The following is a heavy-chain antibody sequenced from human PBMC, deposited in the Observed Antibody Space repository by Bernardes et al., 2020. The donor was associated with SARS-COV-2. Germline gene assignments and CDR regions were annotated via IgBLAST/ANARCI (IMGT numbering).Heavy chain of an antibody. Sequence: ASVKVSCKASGYTFTSYGISWVRQAPGQGLEWMGWISADSGNTDYAQKFQGRVTMTTATSTSTAYMELRSLRSDDTAVYYCATVAGYSYGGGWFDPWGQGTLVTVSS. V-gene: IGHV1-18*01. CDR2: ISADSGNT. CDR1: GYTFTSYG. CDR3: ATVAGYSYGGGWFDP. J-gene: IGHJ5*02. D-gene: IGHD5-18*01.